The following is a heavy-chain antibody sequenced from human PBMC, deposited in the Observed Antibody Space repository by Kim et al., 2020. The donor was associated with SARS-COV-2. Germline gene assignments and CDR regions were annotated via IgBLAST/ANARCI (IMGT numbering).Heavy chain of an antibody. Sequence: GGSLRLSCAASGFTFSSYSMNWVRQAPGKGLEWVSSISSSSSYIYYADSVKGRFTISRDNAKNSLYLQMNSLRAEDTAVYYCARGLGVGELFPFGYWGQGTLVTVSS. CDR3: ARGLGVGELFPFGY. V-gene: IGHV3-21*01. CDR1: GFTFSSYS. D-gene: IGHD3-10*01. J-gene: IGHJ4*02. CDR2: ISSSSSYI.